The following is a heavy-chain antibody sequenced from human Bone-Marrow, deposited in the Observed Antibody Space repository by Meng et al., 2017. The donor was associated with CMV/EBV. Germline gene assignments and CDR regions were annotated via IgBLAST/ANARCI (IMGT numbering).Heavy chain of an antibody. CDR1: GYTFTGFF. J-gene: IGHJ6*02. V-gene: IGHV1-2*02. CDR3: ASPRSVRATLVGFHYYYGMGV. Sequence: ASVKVSCKVSGYTFTGFFLHWVRQAPGQGLEWMGWINFNGADTDYAQKFQGRVTMARDTSISTAYMELSSLRSDDTAVYFCASPRSVRATLVGFHYYYGMGVWGQGTTVTVPS. D-gene: IGHD1-26*01. CDR2: INFNGADT.